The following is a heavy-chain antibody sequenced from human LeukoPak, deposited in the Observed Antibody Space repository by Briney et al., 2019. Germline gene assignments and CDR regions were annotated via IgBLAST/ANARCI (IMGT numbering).Heavy chain of an antibody. J-gene: IGHJ6*03. CDR3: ARGRGVTTRHYYYYYMDV. D-gene: IGHD4-17*01. CDR2: INHSGST. V-gene: IGHV4-34*01. Sequence: SETLSLTCAVYGGSFSGYYWSWIRQPPGKGLEWIGEINHSGSTNYNPSLKSRVTISVDTSKNQFSLKLSSVTAADTAVYYCARGRGVTTRHYYYYYMDVWGKGTTVTVSS. CDR1: GGSFSGYY.